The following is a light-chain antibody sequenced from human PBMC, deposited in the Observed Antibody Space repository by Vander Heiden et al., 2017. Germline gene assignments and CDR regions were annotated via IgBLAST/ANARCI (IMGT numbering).Light chain of an antibody. Sequence: SYELTQPSSVSVSPGQTARITCSGDVLAKKYARWFQQKPGQAPVLVIYKDTERPSGIPGRFSGSSSGTTVTLTISGAQAEDEADYYCYSAADYNLVFGGGTKLTVL. CDR1: VLAKKY. CDR2: KDT. J-gene: IGLJ2*01. CDR3: YSAADYNLV. V-gene: IGLV3-27*01.